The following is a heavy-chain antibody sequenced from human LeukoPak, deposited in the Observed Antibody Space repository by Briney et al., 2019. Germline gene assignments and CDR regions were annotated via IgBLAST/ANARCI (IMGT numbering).Heavy chain of an antibody. CDR3: ARAARTTYDAFDI. J-gene: IGHJ3*02. CDR2: INHSGST. V-gene: IGHV4-34*01. D-gene: IGHD4-11*01. CDR1: GGSFSGYY. Sequence: PSETLSLTCAVYGGSFSGYYWSWIRQPPGKGLEWIGEINHSGSTNYNPSLKGRVTISVNPSKNQFSLKLSSVTAADTAVYYCARAARTTYDAFDIWGQGTMVTVSS.